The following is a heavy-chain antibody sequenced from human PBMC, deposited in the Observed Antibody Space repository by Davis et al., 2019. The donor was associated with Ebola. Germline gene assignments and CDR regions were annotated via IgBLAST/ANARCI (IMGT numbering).Heavy chain of an antibody. Sequence: GESLKISCAASGFTFSSYEMNWVRQAPGKGLEWVSYISSSGSTIYYADSVKGRFTISRDNAKNSPHLQMNSLRAEDTAVYYCASRELGGSSDYWGQGTLVTVSS. V-gene: IGHV3-48*03. CDR2: ISSSGSTI. D-gene: IGHD1-26*01. J-gene: IGHJ4*02. CDR1: GFTFSSYE. CDR3: ASRELGGSSDY.